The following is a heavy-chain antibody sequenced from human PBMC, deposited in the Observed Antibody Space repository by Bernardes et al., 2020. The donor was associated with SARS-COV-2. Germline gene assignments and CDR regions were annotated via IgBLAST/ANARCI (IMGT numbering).Heavy chain of an antibody. D-gene: IGHD6-19*01. Sequence: GRSLRLCCAASGFTFSSYWMHWVHKAPGKGLVWVSRINSDGSSTSYADSVKGRFTISRDNAKNTLYLQMNSLRAEDTAVYYCARDRSGWYYFDYWGQGTLVTVSS. CDR3: ARDRSGWYYFDY. CDR1: GFTFSSYW. CDR2: INSDGSST. J-gene: IGHJ4*02. V-gene: IGHV3-74*01.